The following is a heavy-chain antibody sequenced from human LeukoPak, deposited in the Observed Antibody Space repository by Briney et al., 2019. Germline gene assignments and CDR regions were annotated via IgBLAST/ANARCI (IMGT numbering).Heavy chain of an antibody. CDR3: ARGQESWFGEFLFGSEDY. CDR1: GYTFTGYY. CDR2: INPNSGGT. J-gene: IGHJ4*02. D-gene: IGHD3-10*01. Sequence: ASVKVSCKASGYTFTGYYMHWVRQAPGQGLEWMGWINPNSGGTNYAQKFQGRVTMTRDTSISTAYMELSRLRSDDTAVYYCARGQESWFGEFLFGSEDYWGQGTLVTVSS. V-gene: IGHV1-2*02.